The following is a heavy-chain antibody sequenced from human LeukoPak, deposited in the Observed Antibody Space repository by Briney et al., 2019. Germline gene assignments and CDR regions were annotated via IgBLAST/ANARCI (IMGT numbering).Heavy chain of an antibody. CDR3: AKDKGSSFAFEM. CDR1: GFTFNTYG. V-gene: IGHV3-30*02. D-gene: IGHD3-10*01. Sequence: GGSLRLSCAASGFTFNTYGIHWVRQAPGKGLDWVAFIRSDGTNKYYPDSVKGRFTISRDNSKNTVYLQMNSLRPDDTAIYYCAKDKGSSFAFEMWGHGTMVTVSS. J-gene: IGHJ3*02. CDR2: IRSDGTNK.